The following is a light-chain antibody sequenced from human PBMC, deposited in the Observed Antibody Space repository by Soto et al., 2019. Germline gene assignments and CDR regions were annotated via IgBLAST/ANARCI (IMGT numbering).Light chain of an antibody. V-gene: IGLV2-14*01. CDR2: NVS. J-gene: IGLJ1*01. Sequence: QSALTQPASVSGSPGQSITIFCTGTSSDVGGYNSVSWYQQHPGRAPKLMIYNVSNRPSGVSNRFSGSKSGNTASLTISGLQAEDEADYYCSSYTSSSTYVFGTGTKVTVL. CDR3: SSYTSSSTYV. CDR1: SSDVGGYNS.